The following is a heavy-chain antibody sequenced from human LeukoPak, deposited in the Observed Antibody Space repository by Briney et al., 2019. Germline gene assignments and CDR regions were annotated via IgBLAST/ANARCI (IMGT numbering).Heavy chain of an antibody. V-gene: IGHV1-18*01. D-gene: IGHD2-2*01. Sequence: ASVKVSCKASGYTFTSYGISWVRQAPGQGLEWMGWISAYNGNTNYAQKLQGRVTMTTDTSTSTAYMELRSLRSDVTAVYYCARVPYQLLYFDYWGQGTLVTVSS. J-gene: IGHJ4*02. CDR3: ARVPYQLLYFDY. CDR2: ISAYNGNT. CDR1: GYTFTSYG.